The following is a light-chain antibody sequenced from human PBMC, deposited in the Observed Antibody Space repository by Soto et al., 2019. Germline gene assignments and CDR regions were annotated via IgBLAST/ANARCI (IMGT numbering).Light chain of an antibody. Sequence: QSALTQPASVSGTPGQSITISCTGANSVVGKYDFVSWYQHYPDKAPKFIIYEVNKRPSGVSHRFSGSKSGSTASLTISGLQAEDEADYYCCSYTSSETVVFGGGTKVTVL. CDR2: EVN. CDR3: CSYTSSETVV. J-gene: IGLJ3*02. V-gene: IGLV2-23*02. CDR1: NSVVGKYDF.